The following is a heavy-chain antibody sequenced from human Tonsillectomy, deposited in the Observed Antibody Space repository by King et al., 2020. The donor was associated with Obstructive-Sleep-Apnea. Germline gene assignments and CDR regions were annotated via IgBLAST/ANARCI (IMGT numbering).Heavy chain of an antibody. J-gene: IGHJ4*02. D-gene: IGHD2-2*01. CDR3: ARIGYCDSTRCLNYDY. CDR1: GFSLSDAGMG. V-gene: IGHV2-26*01. CDR2: MFFSDEK. Sequence: VTLKESGPVLVKPTETLTLTCTVSGFSLSDAGMGVSWLRQPPGKALEWLAHMFFSDEKSYSPSLKSRLTISKHTSKSQVVLTMTNMDPVDTATYYCARIGYCDSTRCLNYDYWGQGALVTVSS.